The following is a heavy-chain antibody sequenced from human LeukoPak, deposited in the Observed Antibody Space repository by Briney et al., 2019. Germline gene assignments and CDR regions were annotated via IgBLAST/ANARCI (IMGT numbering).Heavy chain of an antibody. J-gene: IGHJ4*02. CDR1: GGTFSSYA. D-gene: IGHD1-20*01. CDR3: ATLTGIGSYVY. CDR2: IIPILGIA. Sequence: SVKVSCKASGGTFSSYAISWVRQAPGQGLEWMGRIIPILGIANYAQKFQGRVTITADKSTSTAYMELSSLGSEDTAVYYCATLTGIGSYVYWGQGTLVTVSS. V-gene: IGHV1-69*04.